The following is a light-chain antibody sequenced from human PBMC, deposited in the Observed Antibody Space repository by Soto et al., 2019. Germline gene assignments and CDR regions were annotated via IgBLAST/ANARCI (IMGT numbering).Light chain of an antibody. J-gene: IGLJ1*01. CDR1: SSNIGGYNY. CDR2: EVS. V-gene: IGLV2-14*01. CDR3: CLYVGATTYV. Sequence: QSVLTQPASVSGSPGQSITISCTGASSNIGGYNYVSWYQQHPGKVPKLMIYEVSKRPSGVSNRFSGSKSDNTASLTISGLQAEDEADYHCCLYVGATTYVFGTGTKLTVL.